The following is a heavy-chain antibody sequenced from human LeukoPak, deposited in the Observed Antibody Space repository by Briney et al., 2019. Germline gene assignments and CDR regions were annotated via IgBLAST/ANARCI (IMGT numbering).Heavy chain of an antibody. J-gene: IGHJ6*02. Sequence: GGSLRLSCAASGFTVSSNYMSWVRQAPGKGLEWVSAISGSGGSTYYADSVKGRFTISRDNSKNTLYLQMNSLRAEDTAVYYCAKDNYGDFRYSGMDVWGQGTTFTVSS. V-gene: IGHV3-23*01. CDR2: ISGSGGST. D-gene: IGHD4-17*01. CDR1: GFTVSSNY. CDR3: AKDNYGDFRYSGMDV.